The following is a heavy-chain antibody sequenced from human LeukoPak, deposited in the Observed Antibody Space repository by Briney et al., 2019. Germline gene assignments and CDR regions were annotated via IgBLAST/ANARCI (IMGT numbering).Heavy chain of an antibody. J-gene: IGHJ3*02. V-gene: IGHV3-21*01. CDR3: ARVRDYSSSSPPADAFDI. CDR1: GFTFSSYS. CDR2: ISSSSSYI. Sequence: GGSLRLSCAASGFTFSSYSMNWVRQAPGKGLEWVSSISSSSSYIYYADSVKGRFTISRDNAKNSLYLQMNSLRAEDTAVYYCARVRDYSSSSPPADAFDIWGQGTVVTVSS. D-gene: IGHD6-6*01.